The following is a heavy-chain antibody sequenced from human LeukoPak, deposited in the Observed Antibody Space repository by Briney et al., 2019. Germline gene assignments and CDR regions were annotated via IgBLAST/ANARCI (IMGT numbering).Heavy chain of an antibody. CDR3: ASMKGSGTYSSFDY. D-gene: IGHD3-10*01. CDR2: IKQDGSEK. V-gene: IGHV3-7*01. J-gene: IGHJ4*02. Sequence: GGSLRLSCAASGFTFSNYWMSWVRQAPGKGLEWVANIKQDGSEKYYIDSVKGRFTISRDNAKNSLYLQMNGLRVEDAAVYYCASMKGSGTYSSFDYWGQGTLVTVSS. CDR1: GFTFSNYW.